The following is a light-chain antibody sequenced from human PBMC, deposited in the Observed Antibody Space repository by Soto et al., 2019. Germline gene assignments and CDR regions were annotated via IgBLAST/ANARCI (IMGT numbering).Light chain of an antibody. CDR3: QQYCSSPRT. V-gene: IGKV3-20*01. CDR2: GAS. Sequence: EIVLKQSPGTLSLSPGERATLSCRASQSVSSSYLAWYQPKPGQAPRPLIDGASSRATGILDRFSGSGSGTGFTFTISRPEPEDWAVDYCQQYCSSPRTFGQVTKVEIK. CDR1: QSVSSSY. J-gene: IGKJ1*01.